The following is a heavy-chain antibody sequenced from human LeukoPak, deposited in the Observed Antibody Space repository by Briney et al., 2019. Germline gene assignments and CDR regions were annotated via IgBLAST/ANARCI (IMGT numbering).Heavy chain of an antibody. CDR1: GFRFGNYG. V-gene: IGHV3-30*18. CDR2: MPDDGRNK. CDR3: AKDADTATIIYWYFDL. D-gene: IGHD5-18*01. J-gene: IGHJ2*01. Sequence: GGSLRLSCAASGFRFGNYGMHWVRQAPGKGLEWVAVMPDDGRNKYYADSVRGRFTISRDNSKNMLYLQMNNLRPEDTAVYHCAKDADTATIIYWYFDLWGRGTLVTVSS.